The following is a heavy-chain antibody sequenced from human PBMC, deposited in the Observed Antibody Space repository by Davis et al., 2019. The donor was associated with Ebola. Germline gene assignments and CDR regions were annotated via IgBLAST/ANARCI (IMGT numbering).Heavy chain of an antibody. CDR1: GFTFSDYY. V-gene: IGHV3-11*01. J-gene: IGHJ4*02. D-gene: IGHD3-10*01. CDR3: ARDGSPSRSGKTDY. CDR2: ISSSGSTI. Sequence: GESLKISCAASGFTFSDYYMSWIRQAPGKGLEWVSYISSSGSTIYYADSVKGRFTISRDNAKNSLYLQMNSLRAEDTAVYYCARDGSPSRSGKTDYWGQGTLVTVSS.